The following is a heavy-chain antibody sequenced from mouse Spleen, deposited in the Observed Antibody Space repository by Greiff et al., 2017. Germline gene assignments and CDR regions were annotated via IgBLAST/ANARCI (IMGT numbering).Heavy chain of an antibody. V-gene: IGHV1-69*01. Sequence: QVQLQQPGAELVMPGASVKLSCKASGYTFTSYWMHWVKQRPGQGLEWIGEIDPSDSYTNYNQKFKGKATLTVDKSSSTAYMQLSSLTSEDSAVYYCARRDGYYFTWFAYWGQGTLVTVSA. D-gene: IGHD2-3*01. CDR3: ARRDGYYFTWFAY. CDR2: IDPSDSYT. CDR1: GYTFTSYW. J-gene: IGHJ3*01.